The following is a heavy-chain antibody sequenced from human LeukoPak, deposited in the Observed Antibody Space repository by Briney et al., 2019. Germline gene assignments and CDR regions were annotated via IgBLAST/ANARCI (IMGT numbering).Heavy chain of an antibody. D-gene: IGHD2-2*01. CDR2: IYSSGET. J-gene: IGHJ4*02. CDR3: AREALVPARSFDY. Sequence: SETLSLTCTVSGDSITSGDYYWTWIRQPAGKTLEWIGRIYSSGETVYSPSLKSRVTISLDTSKNQFSLTLNSVTAADTAVYYCAREALVPARSFDYWGQGTLVTVSS. CDR1: GDSITSGDYY. V-gene: IGHV4-61*02.